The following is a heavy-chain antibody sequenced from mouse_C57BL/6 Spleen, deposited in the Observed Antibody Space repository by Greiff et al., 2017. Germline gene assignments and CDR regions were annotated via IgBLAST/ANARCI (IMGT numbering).Heavy chain of an antibody. CDR3: ARVEVYLDY. J-gene: IGHJ2*01. CDR2: IYPSDSET. V-gene: IGHV1-52*01. Sequence: VQLQQPGAELVRPGSSVKLSCKASGYTFTSYWMYWVKQRPIQGLEWLGNIYPSDSETHYNQKFKDKATLTVDKSSSTTYMQLSSLTSEDSAIYSCARVEVYLDYWGQGTTRTVSS. CDR1: GYTFTSYW.